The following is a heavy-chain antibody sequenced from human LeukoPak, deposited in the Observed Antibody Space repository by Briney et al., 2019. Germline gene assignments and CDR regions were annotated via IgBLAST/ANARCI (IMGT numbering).Heavy chain of an antibody. Sequence: ASVKVSCKASGGTFSSYAISWVRQAPGQGLEWMGGIIPIFGTANYAQKFQGRVTITADKSTSTAYMELSSLRSEDTAVYYCARVLGESWPSGGYYYYYGMDVWGKGTTVTVSS. CDR3: ARVLGESWPSGGYYYYYGMDV. J-gene: IGHJ6*04. CDR1: GGTFSSYA. D-gene: IGHD2-21*01. V-gene: IGHV1-69*06. CDR2: IIPIFGTA.